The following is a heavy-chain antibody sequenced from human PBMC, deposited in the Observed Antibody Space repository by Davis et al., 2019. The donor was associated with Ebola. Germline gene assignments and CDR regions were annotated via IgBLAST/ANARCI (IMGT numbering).Heavy chain of an antibody. CDR3: ARGIYGGSGPFDY. CDR2: IYYSGST. J-gene: IGHJ4*02. CDR1: GGSISSYY. D-gene: IGHD4-23*01. V-gene: IGHV4-59*08. Sequence: PSETLSLTCTVSGGSISSYYWSWIRQPPGKGLEWIGYIYYSGSTNYNPSLKSRVTISVDTSKNQFSLKLSSVTAADTAVYYCARGIYGGSGPFDYWGQGTLVTVSS.